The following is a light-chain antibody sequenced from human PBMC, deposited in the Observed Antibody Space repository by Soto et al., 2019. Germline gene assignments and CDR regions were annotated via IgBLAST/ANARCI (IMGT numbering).Light chain of an antibody. CDR3: QQYGSSSWT. J-gene: IGKJ1*01. Sequence: EIVLTQSPGTLSLSPGERATLSCRASQSVSSSYLAWYQQKPGQAPRLLIYGASSRATGIPARVSGSGSGTDFTLTISRLEPEDFAVYYCQQYGSSSWTFGQGTKVEIK. V-gene: IGKV3-20*01. CDR1: QSVSSSY. CDR2: GAS.